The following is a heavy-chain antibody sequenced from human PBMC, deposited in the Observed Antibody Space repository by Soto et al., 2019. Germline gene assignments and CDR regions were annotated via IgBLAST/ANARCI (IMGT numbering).Heavy chain of an antibody. CDR3: ARDRRLYSSGWYWYFDY. D-gene: IGHD6-19*01. CDR1: GFTVSSNY. CDR2: IYSGGST. V-gene: IGHV3-66*01. J-gene: IGHJ4*02. Sequence: PGGSLRLSCAASGFTVSSNYMSWVRQAPGKGLEWVSVIYSGGSTYYADSVKGRFTISRDNSKNTLYLQMNSLRAEDTAVYYCARDRRLYSSGWYWYFDYWGQGTLVTVSS.